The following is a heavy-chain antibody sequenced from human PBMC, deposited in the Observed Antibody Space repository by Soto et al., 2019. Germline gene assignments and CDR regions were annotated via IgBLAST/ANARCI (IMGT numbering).Heavy chain of an antibody. CDR3: ARYYDTSNRPYFHH. Sequence: ETLSLTCTVSGGSISSTTYYWAWIRQPPGKGLEWIGTVYYSGTTYYNPSLKTRLTISVDTSKNQFSLKLNSVTAADTAFYYCARYYDTSNRPYFHHWGQGTLVTVSS. D-gene: IGHD3-22*01. V-gene: IGHV4-39*01. J-gene: IGHJ1*01. CDR1: GGSISSTTYY. CDR2: VYYSGTT.